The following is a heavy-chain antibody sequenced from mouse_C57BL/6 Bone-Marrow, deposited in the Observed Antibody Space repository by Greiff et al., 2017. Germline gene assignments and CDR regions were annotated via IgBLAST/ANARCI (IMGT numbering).Heavy chain of an antibody. CDR1: GYTFTSYG. V-gene: IGHV1-81*01. CDR3: ARSNYYGSSYRFAY. J-gene: IGHJ3*01. CDR2: IYPRSGNT. Sequence: QVQLQQSGAELARPGASVKLSCKASGYTFTSYGISWVKQRTGQGLEWIGEIYPRSGNTYYNEKFKGKATLTADKSSSTAYMELRSLTSEDSAVYFCARSNYYGSSYRFAYWGQGTLVTVSA. D-gene: IGHD1-1*01.